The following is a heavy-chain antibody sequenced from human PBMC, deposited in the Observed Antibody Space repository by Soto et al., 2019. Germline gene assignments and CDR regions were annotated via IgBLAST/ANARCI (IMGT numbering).Heavy chain of an antibody. V-gene: IGHV1-18*01. CDR3: AIDPYNYGHHYGMDV. CDR2: ISAYNGNT. Sequence: ASVTVSCKASGYTFTSYGISWVRQAPGQGLEWMGWISAYNGNTNYAQKLQGRVTMTTDTSTSTAYMELRSLRSDDTAVYYCAIDPYNYGHHYGMDVWGQGTTFTVPS. D-gene: IGHD5-18*01. J-gene: IGHJ6*02. CDR1: GYTFTSYG.